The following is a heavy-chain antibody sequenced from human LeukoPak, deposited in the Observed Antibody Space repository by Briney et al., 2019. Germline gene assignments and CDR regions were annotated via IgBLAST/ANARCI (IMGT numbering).Heavy chain of an antibody. CDR2: ISYDGSNK. J-gene: IGHJ6*03. CDR1: GFTSSSYG. D-gene: IGHD3-10*01. CDR3: ARGVDGSGRGYMDV. Sequence: PGGSLRLSCAASGFTSSSYGMHWVRQAPGKGLEWVAVISYDGSNKYYADSVKGRFTISRDNSKNTLYLQMNSLRAEDTAVYYCARGVDGSGRGYMDVWGKGTTVTISS. V-gene: IGHV3-30*03.